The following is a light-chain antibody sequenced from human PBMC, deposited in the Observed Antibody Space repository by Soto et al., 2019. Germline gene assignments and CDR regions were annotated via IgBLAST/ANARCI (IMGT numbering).Light chain of an antibody. CDR2: DAS. J-gene: IGKJ1*01. Sequence: EIVLTQSPDTLSLSPGETATLSFMAIQSVSSYLAWYQQKPGQAPRLLIYDASNRATGIPARFSGSGSGTDFTLTISSLEPEDFAVYYCQQYNNWPRTFGQGTKVDIK. V-gene: IGKV3-11*01. CDR3: QQYNNWPRT. CDR1: QSVSSY.